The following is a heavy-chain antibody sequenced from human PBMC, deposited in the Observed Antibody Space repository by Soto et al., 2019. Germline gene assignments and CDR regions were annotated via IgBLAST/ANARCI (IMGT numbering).Heavy chain of an antibody. CDR1: GGTFSSYA. J-gene: IGHJ5*02. CDR3: ARGRFHGCSSTSCYWFDP. Sequence: QVQLVQSGAEVKKPGSSVKVSCKASGGTFSSYAISWVRQAPGQGLEWMGGIIPIFGTANYAQKFQGRVTITADESTSTAYMELSSLRSEDTAVYYCARGRFHGCSSTSCYWFDPWGQGTLVTVSS. CDR2: IIPIFGTA. D-gene: IGHD2-2*01. V-gene: IGHV1-69*01.